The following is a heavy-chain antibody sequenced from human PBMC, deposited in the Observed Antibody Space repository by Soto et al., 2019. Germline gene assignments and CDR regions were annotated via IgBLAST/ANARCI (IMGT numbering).Heavy chain of an antibody. CDR1: GFPFSTYA. V-gene: IGHV3-30*18. CDR3: AKASASSWYYFDY. D-gene: IGHD6-13*01. Sequence: QVQLVESGGGVVQPGRSLRLSCAASGFPFSTYAMHWVRQAPGKGLEWVAVMSYDGSKKYYADSVNGRFTISRDNSKNTLYLQMNNLRAEDTAVYYCAKASASSWYYFDYWGQGTLVTVSS. J-gene: IGHJ4*02. CDR2: MSYDGSKK.